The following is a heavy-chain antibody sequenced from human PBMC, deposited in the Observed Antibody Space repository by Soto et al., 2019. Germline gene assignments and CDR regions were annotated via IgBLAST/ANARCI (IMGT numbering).Heavy chain of an antibody. CDR1: GFTFSNFW. Sequence: GGPRLSCAGSGFTFSNFWMHWVRQAPGKGLVWVARINTDGSVTSHADSVKGRFTISRDNAKSTLYLQMNSLREEDSAMYYCARQTGLGATNYWGRGTLVTVSS. CDR3: ARQTGLGATNY. CDR2: INTDGSVT. V-gene: IGHV3-74*01. J-gene: IGHJ4*02. D-gene: IGHD1-26*01.